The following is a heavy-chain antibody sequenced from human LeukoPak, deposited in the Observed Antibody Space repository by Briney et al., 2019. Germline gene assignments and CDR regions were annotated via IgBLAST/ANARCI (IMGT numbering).Heavy chain of an antibody. V-gene: IGHV1-2*02. D-gene: IGHD3-3*01. CDR1: GYTFTGYY. CDR3: ARDPVRFLELTPYFDY. Sequence: ASVKVSCKASGYTFTGYYMHWVRQAPGQGLEWMGWINPNSGGTNYAQKFQGRVTMTRDTSISTAYMELSRLRSDDTAVYYCARDPVRFLELTPYFDYWGQGTLVTDSS. J-gene: IGHJ4*02. CDR2: INPNSGGT.